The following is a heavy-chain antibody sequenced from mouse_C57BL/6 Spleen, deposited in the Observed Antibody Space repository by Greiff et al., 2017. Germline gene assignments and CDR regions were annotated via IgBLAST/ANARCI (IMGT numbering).Heavy chain of an antibody. D-gene: IGHD2-4*01. CDR3: ARPRSYDYGAAWFAY. CDR2: ISPASGCT. CDR1: GYTFTSYW. V-gene: IGHV1-55*01. Sequence: QVQLQQPGAELVMPGASVKMSCKASGYTFTSYWITWVKQRPGQGLAWIGDISPASGCTNYNEKFKSKATLTVDTSSSTAYMQLSSLTFEDAAVYDCARPRSYDYGAAWFAYWGQGTLVTVSA. J-gene: IGHJ3*01.